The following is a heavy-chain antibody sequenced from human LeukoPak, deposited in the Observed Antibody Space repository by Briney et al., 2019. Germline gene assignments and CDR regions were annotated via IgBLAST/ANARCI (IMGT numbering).Heavy chain of an antibody. J-gene: IGHJ4*02. CDR1: GFTFSSYG. CDR2: ISGGGGGT. V-gene: IGHV3-23*01. D-gene: IGHD6-19*01. CDR3: EKRVAHSSGAYWDY. Sequence: GGSLRLSCEASGFTFSSYGMSWVRQAPGKGLEWVSAISGGGGGTYYADSVKGRFTISRDNSKNTLYLQMNSLRAEDAAVYFCEKRVAHSSGAYWDYWGQGILVTVSS.